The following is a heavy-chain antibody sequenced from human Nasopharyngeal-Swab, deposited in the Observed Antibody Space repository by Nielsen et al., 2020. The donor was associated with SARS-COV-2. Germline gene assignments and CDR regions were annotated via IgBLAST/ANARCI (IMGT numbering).Heavy chain of an antibody. CDR3: AKDSNSGYDFMEYFDY. V-gene: IGHV3-23*01. D-gene: IGHD5-12*01. CDR2: ISGSGGST. J-gene: IGHJ4*02. Sequence: WIRQPPGKGLEWVSAISGSGGSTYYADSVKGRFTISRDNSKNTLYLQMNSLRAEDTAVYYCAKDSNSGYDFMEYFDYWGQGTLVTVSS.